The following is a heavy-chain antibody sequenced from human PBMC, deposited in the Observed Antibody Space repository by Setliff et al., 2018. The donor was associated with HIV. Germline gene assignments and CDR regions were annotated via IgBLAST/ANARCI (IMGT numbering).Heavy chain of an antibody. CDR2: IHTSGFT. CDR3: VRRVSHGSQPSHFDY. Sequence: SETLSLTCTVSGGTISSGSYYWSWIRQPAGKGLEWIGHIHTSGFTIYNPSLKSRVTLSLDTSKNQFSLKLSSVTAADTAVYFCVRRVSHGSQPSHFDYWGQGTLVTVSS. J-gene: IGHJ4*02. CDR1: GGTISSGSYY. D-gene: IGHD3-10*01. V-gene: IGHV4-61*09.